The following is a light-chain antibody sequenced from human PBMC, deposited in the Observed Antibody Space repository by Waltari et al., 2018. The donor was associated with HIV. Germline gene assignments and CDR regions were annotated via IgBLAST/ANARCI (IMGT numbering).Light chain of an antibody. CDR1: QTISSY. CDR2: AAY. V-gene: IGKV1-39*01. J-gene: IGKJ1*01. CDR3: QQSYSTPWT. Sequence: DIQMTQSPSSLSASVGDRVTITCRASQTISSYLNWYQQKPENAPKLLIYAAYSLQSGVPDRFSGSGSGTDFTLTISSLQPEDFATYYCQQSYSTPWTFGQGTKVEIK.